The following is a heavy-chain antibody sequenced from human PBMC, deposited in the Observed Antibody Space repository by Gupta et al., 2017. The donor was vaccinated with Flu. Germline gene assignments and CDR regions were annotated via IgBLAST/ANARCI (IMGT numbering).Heavy chain of an antibody. CDR2: MSFDGYYT. D-gene: IGHD5-24*01. Sequence: QVQLVESGGGVVQPGRSLRLSCAASGFAFSSYAMPWVRQAPGKGLEWVAVMSFDGYYTHYADPVKGRFTISRDNSRNTLYLQMNSLRAEDTAVYHCAKVSDPGRWLHFDNWGQGTLVTVSS. CDR1: GFAFSSYA. CDR3: AKVSDPGRWLHFDN. J-gene: IGHJ4*02. V-gene: IGHV3-30*18.